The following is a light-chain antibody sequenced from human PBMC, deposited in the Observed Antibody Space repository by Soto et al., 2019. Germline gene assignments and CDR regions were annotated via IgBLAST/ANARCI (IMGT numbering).Light chain of an antibody. CDR1: SRDIGGYNY. V-gene: IGLV2-14*03. CDR3: SSYSSSSAPHDV. Sequence: QSALTQDASVSGSPGQSITISCTGTSRDIGGYNYVSWYQQHPGKAPKLMIYGVSNRPSGVSNRFSGSKSGNTASLTISGLQAEDDADYYCSSYSSSSAPHDVFGTGTKLTVL. J-gene: IGLJ1*01. CDR2: GVS.